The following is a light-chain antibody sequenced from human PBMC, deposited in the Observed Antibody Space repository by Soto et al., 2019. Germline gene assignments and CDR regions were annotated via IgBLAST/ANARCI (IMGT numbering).Light chain of an antibody. V-gene: IGKV3-15*01. CDR1: QSVRCN. Sequence: EIVMTQSPVTLSVSPGERATLSCRASQSVRCNLAWYQQKPGQAPNLLIYGAFTRATGIPARFSGTGSGTEFTINISSLQSEDFALYDCQQYNDLPLTFGQGTKVEV. J-gene: IGKJ1*01. CDR2: GAF. CDR3: QQYNDLPLT.